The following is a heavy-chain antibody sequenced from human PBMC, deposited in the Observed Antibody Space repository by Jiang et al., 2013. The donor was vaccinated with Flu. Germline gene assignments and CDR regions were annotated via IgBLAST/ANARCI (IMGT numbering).Heavy chain of an antibody. V-gene: IGHV5-10-1*01. CDR2: IDPSDSYT. CDR3: ARLRRYYYDSSSNEEFDY. D-gene: IGHD3-22*01. CDR1: GYSFTSYW. J-gene: IGHJ4*02. Sequence: GAEVKKPGESLRISCKGSGYSFTSYWISWVRQMPGKGLEWMGRIDPSDSYTNYSPSFQGHVTISADKSISTAYLQWSSLKASDTAMYYCARLRRYYYDSSSNEEFDYWGQGTLVTVSS.